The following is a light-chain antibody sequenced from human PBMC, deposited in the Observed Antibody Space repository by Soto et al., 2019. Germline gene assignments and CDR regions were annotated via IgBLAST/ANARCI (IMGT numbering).Light chain of an antibody. CDR1: QGISNY. CDR2: AAS. V-gene: IGKV1-27*01. J-gene: IGKJ5*01. Sequence: DIQMTQSLSSLSASVGDRVTITCRASQGISNYLAWYQQKPGKVPKLLIYAASTLQSGVPSRFSGSGSGTDFTLTISSLQPEDVATYYCQKYNSALITFGQGTRLEIK. CDR3: QKYNSALIT.